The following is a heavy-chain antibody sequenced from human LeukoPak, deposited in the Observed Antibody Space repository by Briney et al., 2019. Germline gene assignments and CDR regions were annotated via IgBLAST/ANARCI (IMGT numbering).Heavy chain of an antibody. CDR1: GFIFDTFD. Sequence: GGSLRLSCAASGFIFDTFDMSWVRQAPGKGLEWVSVIFGSDGSTMYSDSVKGRFTISRDNTKITLYFTTISLRAKDTAIYHCGRGPCFDFWGQGTLVTVSS. CDR2: IFGSDGST. J-gene: IGHJ4*02. V-gene: IGHV3-23*01. CDR3: GRGPCFDF.